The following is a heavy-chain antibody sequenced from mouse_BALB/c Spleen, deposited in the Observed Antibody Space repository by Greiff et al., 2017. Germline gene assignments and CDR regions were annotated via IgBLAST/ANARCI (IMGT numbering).Heavy chain of an antibody. CDR2: ISRGSSTN. J-gene: IGHJ3*01. V-gene: IGHV5-17*02. CDR1: GFTFSSFG. Sequence: EVQLVESGGGLVQPGGSRKLSCAASGFTFSSFGMHWVRQTPEKGLEWVAYISRGSSTNYYADTVKGRFTISRDNPKNTLFLQMTSLRSEDTAMYYCARAGNGSAWFAYWGQGTLVTVSA. CDR3: ARAGNGSAWFAY.